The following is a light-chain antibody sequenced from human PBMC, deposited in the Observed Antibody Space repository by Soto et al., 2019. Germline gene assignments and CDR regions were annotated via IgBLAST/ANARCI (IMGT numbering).Light chain of an antibody. CDR1: SSNIGNNY. V-gene: IGLV1-51*01. CDR2: DNN. CDR3: GTWDSSPSAGV. Sequence: QSVLTQPPSVSAAPGQTATISCSGASSNIGNNYVSWYQQLPGTAPKLLIYDNNKRPSGIPDRFSGSKSGTSATLGITGLQTGDEADYYCGTWDSSPSAGVFGSGTKLTVL. J-gene: IGLJ1*01.